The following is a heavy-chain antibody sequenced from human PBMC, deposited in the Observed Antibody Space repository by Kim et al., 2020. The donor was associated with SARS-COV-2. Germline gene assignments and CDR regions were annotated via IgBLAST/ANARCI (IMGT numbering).Heavy chain of an antibody. J-gene: IGHJ6*02. D-gene: IGHD6-13*01. Sequence: GRFTISRDNAKNALYLQMNSLRAEDTALYYCAKGGRYRSSGYYYYGMDVWGQGTTVTVSS. V-gene: IGHV3-9*01. CDR3: AKGGRYRSSGYYYYGMDV.